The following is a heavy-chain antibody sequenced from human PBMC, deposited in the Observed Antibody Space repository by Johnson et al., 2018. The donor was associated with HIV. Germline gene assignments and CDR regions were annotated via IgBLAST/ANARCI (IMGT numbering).Heavy chain of an antibody. D-gene: IGHD4-23*01. CDR2: IRYDGSNK. CDR3: ATERAVVSANAFDI. J-gene: IGHJ3*02. Sequence: QVQLVESGGGVVQPGGSLRLSCAASGFTFSSYGMHWVRQAPGKGLEWVAFIRYDGSNKYYIDSVKGRFTISRDNSKNTLYLQMNSLRPEDTAVYYCATERAVVSANAFDIWGQGTMVTVSS. CDR1: GFTFSSYG. V-gene: IGHV3-30*02.